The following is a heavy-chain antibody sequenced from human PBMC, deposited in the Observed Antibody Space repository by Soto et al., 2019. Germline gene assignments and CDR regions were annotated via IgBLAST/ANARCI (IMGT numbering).Heavy chain of an antibody. V-gene: IGHV3-30*18. CDR1: GFTFSSYG. J-gene: IGHJ4*02. CDR2: ISYDGSNK. Sequence: QVQLVESGGGVVQPGRSLRLSCAASGFTFSSYGMHWVRQAPGKGLEWVAVISYDGSNKYYADSVKGRFTISRDNSKNTLYLQMNSLRAEDTEVYYSVKGTTAMTYFDYWGQGTLVTVSS. D-gene: IGHD5-18*01. CDR3: VKGTTAMTYFDY.